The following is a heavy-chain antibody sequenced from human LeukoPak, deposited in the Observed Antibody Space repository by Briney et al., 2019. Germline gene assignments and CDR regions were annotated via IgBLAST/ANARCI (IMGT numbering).Heavy chain of an antibody. CDR3: ARASPRYYYDSSSYPRYYYYMDV. Sequence: SETLSLTCTVSGGSISSYYWSWIRQPPGKGLEWIGYIYYSGSTNYNPSLTSRVTISVDTSKNQFSLKLSSVTAADTAVYYCARASPRYYYDSSSYPRYYYYMDVWGKGTTVTVSS. J-gene: IGHJ6*03. V-gene: IGHV4-59*01. D-gene: IGHD3-22*01. CDR1: GGSISSYY. CDR2: IYYSGST.